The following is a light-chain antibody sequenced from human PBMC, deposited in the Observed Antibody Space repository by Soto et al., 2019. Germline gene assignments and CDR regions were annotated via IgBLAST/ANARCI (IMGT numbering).Light chain of an antibody. J-gene: IGKJ5*01. CDR1: RDIRNY. V-gene: IGKV1-13*02. CDR3: QQSFNIPVT. Sequence: ATQLTQSPSSLSAAVGTRFTVTCRASRDIRNYLAWYQQKPGKAPKLLICDASTLYSGVPSRFRGSGSGTDLTLTISGLQPEDFAAYYCQQSFNIPVTFGHGTRLEIK. CDR2: DAS.